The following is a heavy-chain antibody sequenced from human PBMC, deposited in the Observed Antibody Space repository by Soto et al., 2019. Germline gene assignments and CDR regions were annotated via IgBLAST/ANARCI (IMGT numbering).Heavy chain of an antibody. CDR1: GYSFTSYD. D-gene: IGHD2-15*01. CDR2: MNPNSGNT. J-gene: IGHJ3*02. Sequence: QVQMVQSGAEVKKPGASVKVSCRASGYSFTSYDVNWVRQATGQGLEWMGWMNPNSGNTAFAQKFQGRVTMTRDTPISTAYMELGGLRSEDTAVYYCARYPYTSYCSDGSCSYDAFDIWGQGTVVTVSS. CDR3: ARYPYTSYCSDGSCSYDAFDI. V-gene: IGHV1-8*01.